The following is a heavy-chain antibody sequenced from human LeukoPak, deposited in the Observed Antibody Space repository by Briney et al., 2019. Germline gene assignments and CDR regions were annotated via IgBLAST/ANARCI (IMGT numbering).Heavy chain of an antibody. CDR3: ARDGKISPYFGMDV. CDR1: GGSLSNGGYS. Sequence: SETLSLTCAVSGGSLSNGGYSWSWIRQPPGKGLEWIGYIYSSGTTYYSPSLKSRVTISVDTSKNQFFLKLNSVTAADTAVYYCARDGKISPYFGMDVWGQGTTVTVSS. J-gene: IGHJ6*02. V-gene: IGHV4-61*08. D-gene: IGHD1-26*01. CDR2: IYSSGTT.